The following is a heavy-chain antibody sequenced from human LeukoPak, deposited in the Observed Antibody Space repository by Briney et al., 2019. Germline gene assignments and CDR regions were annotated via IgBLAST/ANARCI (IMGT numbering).Heavy chain of an antibody. Sequence: GGSLRLSCAASGFAFGDYYMGWIRQAPGKGLQWVSYISGSNSYTNYADSVKGRFTISRDNPKNSLYLQMNSLRAEDTAVYYCAAFYYIAFFDYWGLGTLVTVSS. D-gene: IGHD2/OR15-2a*01. CDR3: AAFYYIAFFDY. CDR2: ISGSNSYT. CDR1: GFAFGDYY. V-gene: IGHV3-11*03. J-gene: IGHJ4*02.